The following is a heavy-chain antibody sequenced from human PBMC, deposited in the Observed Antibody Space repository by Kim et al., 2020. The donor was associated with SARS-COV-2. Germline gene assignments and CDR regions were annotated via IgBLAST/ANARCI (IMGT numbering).Heavy chain of an antibody. J-gene: IGHJ4*02. CDR2: INSDGSIT. CDR1: GFTFNYFW. Sequence: GGSLRLSCAASGFTFNYFWMHWVRQPPGKGLMWVSHINSDGSITDYADSVKGRFTISRDNAKNTLYLQLNSLRDEDTALYYCVKGSGNLQRSWGQGTLV. CDR3: VKGSGNLQRS. V-gene: IGHV3-74*01. D-gene: IGHD3-10*01.